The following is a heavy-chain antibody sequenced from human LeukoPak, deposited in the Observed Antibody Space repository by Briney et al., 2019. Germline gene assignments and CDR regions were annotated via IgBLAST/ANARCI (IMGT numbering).Heavy chain of an antibody. V-gene: IGHV3-20*04. J-gene: IGHJ4*02. Sequence: PAGSLRLSCAASGFTFDDHGMGWVRQVQGQGLEWVSGINWNGGSTGYADSVKGRFTISRDNAKNSLYLQMNSLRAEDTALYYCAAGDRNGWYFDYWGQGTLVTVSS. CDR3: AAGDRNGWYFDY. CDR1: GFTFDDHG. D-gene: IGHD6-19*01. CDR2: INWNGGST.